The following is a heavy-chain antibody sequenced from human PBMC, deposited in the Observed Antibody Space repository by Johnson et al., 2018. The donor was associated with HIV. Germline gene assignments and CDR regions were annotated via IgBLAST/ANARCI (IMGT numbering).Heavy chain of an antibody. Sequence: VQLVESGGGLVQPGGSLRLSCAASGFTVSSNYMSWVRQAPGKGLEWVSVIYSGGSTSYADSMKGRFTISRDNSKNTLYLQMNGQIPEDTAVSYGCDGSGTYDGPDFDIWGQGTMVTVSS. CDR1: GFTVSSNY. J-gene: IGHJ3*02. V-gene: IGHV3-66*02. CDR2: IYSGGST. CDR3: CDGSGTYDGPDFDI. D-gene: IGHD3-10*01.